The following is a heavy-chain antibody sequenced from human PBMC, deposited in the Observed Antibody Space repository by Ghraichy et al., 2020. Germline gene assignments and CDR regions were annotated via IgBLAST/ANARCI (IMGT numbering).Heavy chain of an antibody. J-gene: IGHJ3*02. CDR1: GVSVSSNSAA. CDR2: TYYKSKWYN. CDR3: ARGVGKGAFDI. Sequence: SETLSLTCAISGVSVSSNSAAWSWIRQSPSRGLEWLGRTYYKSKWYNDYALSVKSRITINPDASKNQFSLQLNSVTPEDTAVYYCARGVGKGAFDIWGQGTMVTVSS. V-gene: IGHV6-1*01. D-gene: IGHD1-26*01.